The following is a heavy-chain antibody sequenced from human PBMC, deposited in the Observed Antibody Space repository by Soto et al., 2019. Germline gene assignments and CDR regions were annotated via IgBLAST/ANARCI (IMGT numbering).Heavy chain of an antibody. D-gene: IGHD4-17*01. V-gene: IGHV3-23*01. CDR1: GFTFSSYV. J-gene: IGHJ5*02. CDR3: AKDSGYGDEYDGGRFDP. CDR2: ISGSGGST. Sequence: GGSLRLSCAASGFTFSSYVMSWVRQAPGKGLEWVSAISGSGGSTYYADSAQGRFTISRDNSKNTLYLQMNSLRAEDTAVYYCAKDSGYGDEYDGGRFDPWGQGTLVTVSS.